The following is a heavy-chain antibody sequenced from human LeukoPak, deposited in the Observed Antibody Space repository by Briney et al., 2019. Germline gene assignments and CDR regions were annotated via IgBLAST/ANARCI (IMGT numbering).Heavy chain of an antibody. D-gene: IGHD5-18*01. V-gene: IGHV3-66*02. Sequence: GGSLRLSCAASGFTFSSYAMSWVRQAPGKGLEWVSIIYSGGSTYYADSVKGRFTISRDNSKNTLYLQMNSLRAEDTAVYFCVRVGYSYGYGDWNHFDYWGQGTLVTVSS. CDR1: GFTFSSYA. J-gene: IGHJ4*02. CDR2: IYSGGST. CDR3: VRVGYSYGYGDWNHFDY.